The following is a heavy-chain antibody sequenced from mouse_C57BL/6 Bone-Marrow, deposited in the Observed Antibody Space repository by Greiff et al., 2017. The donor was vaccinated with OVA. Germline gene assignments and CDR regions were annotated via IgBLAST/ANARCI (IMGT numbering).Heavy chain of an antibody. CDR3: ARYGNWGFSAWFAY. J-gene: IGHJ3*01. D-gene: IGHD4-1*01. Sequence: QVQLQQPGAELVKPGASVKLSCKASGYTFTSYWMHWVKQRPGQGLEWIGMIHPNSGSTNYNEKFKSKATLTVDKSSSTAYMQLSSLTSEDSAVYYCARYGNWGFSAWFAYWGQGTLVTVSA. CDR2: IHPNSGST. V-gene: IGHV1-64*01. CDR1: GYTFTSYW.